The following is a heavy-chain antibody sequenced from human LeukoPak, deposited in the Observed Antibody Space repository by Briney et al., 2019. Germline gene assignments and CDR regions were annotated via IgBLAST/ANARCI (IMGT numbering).Heavy chain of an antibody. Sequence: GGSLRLSCGVSGFSLSNYWMTWVRQAPGKGLEWLGSVKEDGSERYHVDSLKGRFTISRDNAKNSLFLQLNSLGADDTAVYYCARGYSYLDYWGQGALVTVSS. V-gene: IGHV3-7*05. CDR1: GFSLSNYW. CDR2: VKEDGSER. J-gene: IGHJ4*02. D-gene: IGHD1-26*01. CDR3: ARGYSYLDY.